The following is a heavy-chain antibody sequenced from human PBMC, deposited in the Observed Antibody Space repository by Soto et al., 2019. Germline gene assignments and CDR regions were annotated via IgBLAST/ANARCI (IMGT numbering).Heavy chain of an antibody. CDR3: ARTYYYGSGSLYYFDY. CDR1: GGSISSYY. CDR2: IYYSGST. V-gene: IGHV4-59*01. D-gene: IGHD3-10*01. Sequence: SETLSLTCTVSGGSISSYYWSWIRQPPGKGLEWIGYIYYSGSTNYNPSLKSRVTISVDTSKNQFSLKLSSVTAADTAVYYCARTYYYGSGSLYYFDYWGQGTLVTVPQ. J-gene: IGHJ4*02.